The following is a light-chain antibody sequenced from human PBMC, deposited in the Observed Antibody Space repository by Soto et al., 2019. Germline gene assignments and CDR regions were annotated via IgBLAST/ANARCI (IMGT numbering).Light chain of an antibody. J-gene: IGKJ1*01. CDR3: QQYNSYSWT. CDR1: QTISSW. V-gene: IGKV1-5*01. CDR2: DAS. Sequence: DIQMTQSPSTLSGSVGDRVTITCRASQTISSWLAWYQQKPGKAPKLLIYDASSLESGVPSRFSGSGSGTEFTLTISSLQPDDFATYYCQQYNSYSWTFGQGTKVEI.